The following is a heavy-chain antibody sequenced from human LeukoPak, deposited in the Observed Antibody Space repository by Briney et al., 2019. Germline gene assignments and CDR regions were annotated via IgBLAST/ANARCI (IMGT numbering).Heavy chain of an antibody. CDR3: ARNYDSSGYWDY. D-gene: IGHD3-22*01. V-gene: IGHV4-59*01. Sequence: ASETLSLTCTVSGGSISSYYWSWIRQPPGKGLEWIGYIYYSGSTNYNPSLKSRVTISVDTSKNQFSLKLSPVTAADTAVYYCARNYDSSGYWDYWGQGTLVTVSS. CDR2: IYYSGST. J-gene: IGHJ4*02. CDR1: GGSISSYY.